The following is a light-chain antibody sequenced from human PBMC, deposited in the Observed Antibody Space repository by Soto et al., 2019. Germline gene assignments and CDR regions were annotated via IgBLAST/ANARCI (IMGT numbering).Light chain of an antibody. V-gene: IGKV3-15*01. CDR2: ETS. CDR3: HQYYSSPTT. J-gene: IGKJ4*01. Sequence: EIVMTQSPGTLSVSPGERATLSCRASQNIRSNLAWYQQKPGQAPRLLIYETSTRAPGIPARFSGSGSGTEFTLTISSLQSEDFAVYYCHQYYSSPTTFGGGTKVEIK. CDR1: QNIRSN.